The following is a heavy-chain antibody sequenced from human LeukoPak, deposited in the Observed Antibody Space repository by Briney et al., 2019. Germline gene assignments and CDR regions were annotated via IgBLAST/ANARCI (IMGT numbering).Heavy chain of an antibody. D-gene: IGHD2-21*02. CDR2: IIPIFGTA. V-gene: IGHV1-69*06. CDR3: ARSCGGPTGGDCYLLSPGPAGDYYYYYMDV. Sequence: GASVKVSCKASGYTFTGYYMHWVRQAPGQGLEWMGGIIPIFGTANYAQKFKGRVTITADNSTSTAYMELSSLRSEDTAVYYCARSCGGPTGGDCYLLSPGPAGDYYYYYMDVWGKGTTVTVSS. J-gene: IGHJ6*03. CDR1: GYTFTGYY.